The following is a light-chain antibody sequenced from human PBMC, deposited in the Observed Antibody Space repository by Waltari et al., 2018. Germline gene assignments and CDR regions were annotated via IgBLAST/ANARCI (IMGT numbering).Light chain of an antibody. CDR1: SSDVGNYNP. J-gene: IGLJ2*01. CDR2: AVS. V-gene: IGLV2-23*02. Sequence: QSALTQPASVSGSPGQSITISCTGTSSDVGNYNPVSWYQQHPGKAPKLKLYAVSKRPSGVSDRLSGSKSGDMASLTISGLQPEDEAEYFCSSYAGSSKGVFGGGTKVTVL. CDR3: SSYAGSSKGV.